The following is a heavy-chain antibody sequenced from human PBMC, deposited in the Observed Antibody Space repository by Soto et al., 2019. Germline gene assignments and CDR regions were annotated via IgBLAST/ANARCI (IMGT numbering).Heavy chain of an antibody. CDR2: ISASGDST. CDR3: ARGRYLDSSDYWVANLPFDH. CDR1: GFTFNSYA. J-gene: IGHJ4*02. V-gene: IGHV3-23*01. Sequence: GGSLRLSCAASGFTFNSYAMSWVRQAPGKGLEWVSAISASGDSTYYADAVKGRFTISRDNSKNTLYLEMNSLRAEDTALYYCARGRYLDSSDYWVANLPFDHWGLGTLVTVS. D-gene: IGHD3-22*01.